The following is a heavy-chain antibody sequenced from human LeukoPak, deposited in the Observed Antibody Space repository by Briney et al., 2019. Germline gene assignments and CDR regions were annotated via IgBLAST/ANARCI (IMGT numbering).Heavy chain of an antibody. V-gene: IGHV4-59*01. CDR3: ARASYYASGTYMDV. J-gene: IGHJ6*02. CDR1: GGSISSYY. D-gene: IGHD3-10*01. Sequence: SETLSLTCTVSGGSISSYYWSWIRQPPGKGLEWIGYIYYSGSTNYNPSLKSRVTISVDTSKNQFSLKLTSVTAADTAVYYCARASYYASGTYMDVWGQGTTVAVSS. CDR2: IYYSGST.